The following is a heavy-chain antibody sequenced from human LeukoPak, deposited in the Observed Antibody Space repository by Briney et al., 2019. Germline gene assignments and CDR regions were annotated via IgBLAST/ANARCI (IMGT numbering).Heavy chain of an antibody. CDR3: ARDGHYDYVWGTYRYEPHAFDV. V-gene: IGHV3-74*01. CDR1: GVPFSSYW. Sequence: GGSLRLSCAASGVPFSSYWMHWVRQAPGKGLVWVSRIHSDGSSTNYADSVKGRFTISRDNAKNSLYLQMNSLRAEDTAVYYCARDGHYDYVWGTYRYEPHAFDVWGQGTMVTVSS. CDR2: IHSDGSST. D-gene: IGHD3-16*02. J-gene: IGHJ3*01.